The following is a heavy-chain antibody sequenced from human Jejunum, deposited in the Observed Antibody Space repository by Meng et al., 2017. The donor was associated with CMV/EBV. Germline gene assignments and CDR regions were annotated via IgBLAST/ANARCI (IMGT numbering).Heavy chain of an antibody. J-gene: IGHJ4*02. CDR1: GYTFTSHG. V-gene: IGHV1-18*01. CDR2: ISTYNGNT. D-gene: IGHD2-21*02. CDR3: ARGVVTMTRYYFDY. Sequence: GYTFTSHGISWVRQAPGQGLEWMGWISTYNGNTHYAQKLQGRATMTTDTSTSTAYMAVRSLKSDDTAVYYCARGVVTMTRYYFDYWGQGTLVTVSS.